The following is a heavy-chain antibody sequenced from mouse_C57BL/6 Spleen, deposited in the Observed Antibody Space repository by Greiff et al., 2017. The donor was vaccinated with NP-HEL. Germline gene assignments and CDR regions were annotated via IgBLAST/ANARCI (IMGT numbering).Heavy chain of an antibody. CDR2: INPGSGGT. V-gene: IGHV1-54*01. Sequence: VQLQQSGAELVRPGTSVKVSCKASGYAFTHYLIEWVKQRPGQGLEWIGVINPGSGGTNYNEKFKGKATLTADKSSSTAYMQLSSLTSEDSAVYFCARENWDEAMDYWGQGTSVTVSS. J-gene: IGHJ4*01. CDR3: ARENWDEAMDY. D-gene: IGHD4-1*01. CDR1: GYAFTHYL.